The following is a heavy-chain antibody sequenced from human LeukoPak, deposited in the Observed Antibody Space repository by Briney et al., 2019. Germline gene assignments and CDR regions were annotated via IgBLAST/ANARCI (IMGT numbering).Heavy chain of an antibody. CDR1: GGSFSGYY. Sequence: SETLPLTCAVYGGSFSGYYWSWIRQPPGKGLEWIGEINHSGSTNYNPSLKSRVTISVDTSKNQFSLKLSSVTAADTAVYYCARGGGYSYGTDYFDYWGQGTLVTVSS. V-gene: IGHV4-34*01. J-gene: IGHJ4*02. CDR2: INHSGST. D-gene: IGHD5-18*01. CDR3: ARGGGYSYGTDYFDY.